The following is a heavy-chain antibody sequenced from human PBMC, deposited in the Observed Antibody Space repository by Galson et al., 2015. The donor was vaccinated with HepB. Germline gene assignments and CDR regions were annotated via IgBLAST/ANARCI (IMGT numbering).Heavy chain of an antibody. CDR3: AREVMWELLSVDTFYYGMDV. CDR2: TYYRSKWYN. CDR1: GDSVSSNSAA. Sequence: CAISGDSVSSNSAAWNWIRQSPSRGLEWLGRTYYRSKWYNDYAVSVKSRITINPDTSKNQFSLQLNSVTPEDTAVYYCAREVMWELLSVDTFYYGMDVWGQGTTVTVSS. V-gene: IGHV6-1*01. D-gene: IGHD1-26*01. J-gene: IGHJ6*02.